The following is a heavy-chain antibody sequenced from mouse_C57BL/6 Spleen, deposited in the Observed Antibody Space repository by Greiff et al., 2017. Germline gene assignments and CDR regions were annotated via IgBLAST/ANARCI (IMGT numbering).Heavy chain of an antibody. Sequence: QVQLQQPGAELVKPGASVKMSCKASGYTFTSYWITWVKQRPGQGLEWIGDIYPGSGSTNYNEKFKSKATLTVDTSASTAYMQLSSLTSGDSAVFYCARVRSYDYDGYAMDYWGQGTSVTVSS. D-gene: IGHD2-4*01. CDR3: ARVRSYDYDGYAMDY. V-gene: IGHV1-55*01. J-gene: IGHJ4*01. CDR2: IYPGSGST. CDR1: GYTFTSYW.